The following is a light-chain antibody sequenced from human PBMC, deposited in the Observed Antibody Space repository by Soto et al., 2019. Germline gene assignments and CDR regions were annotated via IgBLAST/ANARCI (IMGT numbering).Light chain of an antibody. CDR3: QQYYSTMYT. CDR2: WAS. V-gene: IGKV4-1*01. Sequence: DIVMTQSPDSLAVSLGERATINCKSSQSVLYSSNNRDSLAWYQQKPGLHPKLLIYWASIRASGVPDRFSGGGSGTDFTLTIRSLQAEDVAVYYCQQYYSTMYTFGQGTKLEIK. J-gene: IGKJ2*01. CDR1: QSVLYSSNNRDS.